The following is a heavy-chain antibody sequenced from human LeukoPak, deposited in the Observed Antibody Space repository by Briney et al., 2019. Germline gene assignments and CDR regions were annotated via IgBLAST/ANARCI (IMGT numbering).Heavy chain of an antibody. CDR3: ARGVEPLAANTLAY. D-gene: IGHD1-14*01. J-gene: IGHJ4*02. Sequence: GGSLRLSCAASGFAVITYDMTWVRQAPGKGLEWVSVLYSDGNTKYADSVQGRFTISRDNSKNTLYLEMNSLSADDTAVYYCARGVEPLAANTLAYWGQGTLVTVSS. V-gene: IGHV3-53*01. CDR2: LYSDGNT. CDR1: GFAVITYD.